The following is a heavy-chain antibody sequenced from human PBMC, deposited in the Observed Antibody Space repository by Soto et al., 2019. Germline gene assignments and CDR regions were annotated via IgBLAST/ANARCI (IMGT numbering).Heavy chain of an antibody. D-gene: IGHD5-12*01. J-gene: IGHJ4*02. Sequence: QVQVVASGGGVVQPGRSLSLSCAASGFTFSNYAMHWVRQAPGKGLEWVAVVSYDGSYKYYADSVKGRFTISRDNSKNTLYLQMNSLRAEDTAVYYCARRGYSGYDHFDYWGQGTLVTVSS. V-gene: IGHV3-30-3*01. CDR1: GFTFSNYA. CDR3: ARRGYSGYDHFDY. CDR2: VSYDGSYK.